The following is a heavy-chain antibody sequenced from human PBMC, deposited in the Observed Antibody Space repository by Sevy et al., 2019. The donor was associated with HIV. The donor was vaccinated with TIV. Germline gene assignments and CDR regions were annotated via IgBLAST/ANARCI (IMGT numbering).Heavy chain of an antibody. Sequence: GGSLRLSCKASGFTFSSYWMQWVRQAPGKGLEWVANIRQDGREIYYVGSVKGRFTISRDNAENALYLQMDGLRVEDTAVYYCARSYFGSGTSYGMDVWGRGTTVTVSS. CDR3: ARSYFGSGTSYGMDV. J-gene: IGHJ6*02. CDR2: IRQDGREI. V-gene: IGHV3-7*01. D-gene: IGHD3-10*01. CDR1: GFTFSSYW.